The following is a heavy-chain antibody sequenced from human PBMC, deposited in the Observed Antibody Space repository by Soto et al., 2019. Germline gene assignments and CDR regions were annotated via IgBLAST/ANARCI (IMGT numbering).Heavy chain of an antibody. CDR1: GDSVSSDNAA. CDR2: TYYRSKWFN. D-gene: IGHD6-19*01. V-gene: IGHV6-1*01. CDR3: AREASFARAGTYYFDF. J-gene: IGHJ4*02. Sequence: SQTLSLTCAISGDSVSSDNAAWNWIRQSPSRGLEWMGRTYYRSKWFNDYAVSMKSRVTVNPDTSKNQFSLQLNSVTPEDTAVYFCAREASFARAGTYYFDFWGPGNLVPVSS.